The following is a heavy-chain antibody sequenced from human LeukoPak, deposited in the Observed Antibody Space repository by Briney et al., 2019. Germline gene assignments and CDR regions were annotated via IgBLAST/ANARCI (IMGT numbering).Heavy chain of an antibody. CDR1: GGSISSYY. J-gene: IGHJ4*02. D-gene: IGHD4-17*01. Sequence: SETLSLTCTVSGGSISSYYWSWFRQPPGKGLAWIGYIFYSGSTSYNPSLKSRVTISVDTSKNQFSLRLNSVTAADTAMYYCAGNDYGDYKSSFDYWGQGTLVTVSS. V-gene: IGHV4-59*01. CDR2: IFYSGST. CDR3: AGNDYGDYKSSFDY.